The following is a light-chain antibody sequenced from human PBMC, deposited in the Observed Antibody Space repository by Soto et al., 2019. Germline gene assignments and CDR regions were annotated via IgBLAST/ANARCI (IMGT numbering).Light chain of an antibody. CDR3: QQSYSTPLT. V-gene: IGKV1-39*01. CDR2: AAS. J-gene: IGKJ4*01. CDR1: QSISSY. Sequence: DVHMTQSPSSLSASVGDRVTITFRASQSISSYLNWYQQKPGKAPKLLIYAASSLHSGVPSRFSGSGSGTDFTLTISSLQPEDFATYYCQQSYSTPLTFGGGTKVDIK.